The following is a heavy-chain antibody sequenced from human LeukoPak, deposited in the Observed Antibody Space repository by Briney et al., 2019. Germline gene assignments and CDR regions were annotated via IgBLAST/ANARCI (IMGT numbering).Heavy chain of an antibody. CDR2: IYTTGGI. D-gene: IGHD2-15*01. CDR1: ADSLRSGTYY. Sequence: SETLSLTSSVAADSLRSGTYYWSWLRQNAGKGLEGIGRIYTTGGISYNPSLKSRVTITVDTSKNLFSLKLTSVTAADSAVYYCARGGGAARIDYWGQGTLVTVSS. CDR3: ARGGGAARIDY. J-gene: IGHJ4*02. V-gene: IGHV4-61*02.